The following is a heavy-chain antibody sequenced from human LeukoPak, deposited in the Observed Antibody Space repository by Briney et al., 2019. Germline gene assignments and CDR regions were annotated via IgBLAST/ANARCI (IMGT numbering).Heavy chain of an antibody. Sequence: SETLSLTRTVSGGSISSYYWSWIRQPPGKGLEWIGYIYYSGSTNYNPSLKSRVTISVDTSKNQFSLKLSSVTAADTAVHYCARDGGYDAFDIWGQGTMVTVSS. CDR3: ARDGGYDAFDI. CDR1: GGSISSYY. D-gene: IGHD5-12*01. J-gene: IGHJ3*02. V-gene: IGHV4-59*01. CDR2: IYYSGST.